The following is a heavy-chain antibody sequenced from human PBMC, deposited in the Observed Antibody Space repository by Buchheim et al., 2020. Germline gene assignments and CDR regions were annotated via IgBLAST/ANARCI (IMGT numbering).Heavy chain of an antibody. CDR3: ARADSAYEPLEY. CDR2: IRSSSTTT. CDR1: GFTFSSYS. J-gene: IGHJ4*02. V-gene: IGHV3-48*01. Sequence: EVQLVESGGGLVQPGGSLRLSCAASGFTFSSYSMNWVRQAPGKGLEWVSYIRSSSTTTHYADSVKGRFTISRDNAKNLLYLQMNSLRAEDTAVYYCARADSAYEPLEYWGQGTL. D-gene: IGHD5-12*01.